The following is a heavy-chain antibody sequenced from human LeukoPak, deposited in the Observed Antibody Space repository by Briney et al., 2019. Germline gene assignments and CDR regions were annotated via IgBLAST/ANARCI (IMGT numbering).Heavy chain of an antibody. CDR3: ARRLLTGYYEF. V-gene: IGHV3-66*01. CDR2: FYSGDTT. J-gene: IGHJ4*02. Sequence: PGGSLRLSCAASGFTVSSTYMSWVRQAPGKGLEWVSVFYSGDTTYYANSVKGRCTISRDNSKNMLYLQMNSLRAEDTAIYYCARRLLTGYYEFWGQGTLVTVSS. CDR1: GFTVSSTY. D-gene: IGHD3-9*01.